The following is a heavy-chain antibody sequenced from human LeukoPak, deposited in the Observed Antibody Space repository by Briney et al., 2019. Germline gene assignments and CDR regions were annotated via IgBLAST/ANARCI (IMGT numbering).Heavy chain of an antibody. CDR2: ISGFNGYT. D-gene: IGHD6-13*01. J-gene: IGHJ4*02. V-gene: IGHV1-18*01. CDR1: GNTFSNYG. Sequence: ASVKVSCKASGNTFSNYGISWVRQAPGQGLEWMGWISGFNGYTRYAQNLQGRVTMTTDTSTSTAYMELSSLRSEDTAVYYCARYPIAAAGTFRHRAFGYWGQGTLVTVSS. CDR3: ARYPIAAAGTFRHRAFGY.